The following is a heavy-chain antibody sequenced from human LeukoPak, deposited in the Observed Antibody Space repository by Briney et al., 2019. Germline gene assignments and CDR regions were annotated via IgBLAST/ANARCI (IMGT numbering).Heavy chain of an antibody. J-gene: IGHJ4*02. D-gene: IGHD5-12*01. CDR1: GYTFTVSD. Sequence: AAVRVSFRTSGYTFTVSDINWVQQAPGQGLEWMGWMNPNSGATGYAKKFQGRVTMARDTSISTAYMELSNLKSEDTAVYFCARRGYSGYADWGQGTLVTVSS. CDR3: ARRGYSGYAD. CDR2: MNPNSGAT. V-gene: IGHV1-8*01.